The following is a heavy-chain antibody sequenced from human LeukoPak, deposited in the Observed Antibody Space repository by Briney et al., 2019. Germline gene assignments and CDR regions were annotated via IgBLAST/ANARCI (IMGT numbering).Heavy chain of an antibody. V-gene: IGHV4-4*07. CDR3: ARDLKWRSGSDPQNYGMDV. CDR2: IYTSGST. Sequence: PSETLSLTCTVSGGSISSYYWSWIRQPAGKGLEWIGRIYTSGSTNYNPSLKSRVTMSVDTSKNQFSLKLSSVTAADTAVYYCARDLKWRSGSDPQNYGMDVWGQGTTVTVSS. J-gene: IGHJ6*02. CDR1: GGSISSYY. D-gene: IGHD6-19*01.